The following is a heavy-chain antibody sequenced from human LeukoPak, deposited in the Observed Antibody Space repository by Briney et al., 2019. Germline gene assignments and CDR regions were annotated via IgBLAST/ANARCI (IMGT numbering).Heavy chain of an antibody. J-gene: IGHJ3*02. CDR3: AGAIRIAFDI. CDR2: ISGSGGST. CDR1: GFTFSSYA. D-gene: IGHD2-15*01. V-gene: IGHV3-23*01. Sequence: PGGSLRLSCAASGFTFSSYAMSWVRQAPGKGLEWVSAISGSGGSTYYADSVKGRFTISRDNAKNSLYLQMNSLRAEDTAVYYCAGAIRIAFDIWGQGTMVTVSS.